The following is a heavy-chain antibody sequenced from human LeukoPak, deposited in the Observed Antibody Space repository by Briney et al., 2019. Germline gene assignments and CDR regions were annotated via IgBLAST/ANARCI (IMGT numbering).Heavy chain of an antibody. D-gene: IGHD2-2*01. CDR2: INHSGST. J-gene: IGHJ5*02. V-gene: IGHV4-34*01. Sequence: SETLSLTCAVYGGSFSGYYWSWIRQPPGKGLEWIGEINHSGSTNYNPSLKSRVTISVDTSKNQFSLELSSVTAADTAVYYCARVRPVHCSSTSCYRNWFDPWGQGTLVTVSS. CDR3: ARVRPVHCSSTSCYRNWFDP. CDR1: GGSFSGYY.